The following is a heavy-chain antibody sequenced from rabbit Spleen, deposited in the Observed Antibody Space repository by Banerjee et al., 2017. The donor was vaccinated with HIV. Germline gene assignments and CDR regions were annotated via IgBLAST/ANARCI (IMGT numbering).Heavy chain of an antibody. J-gene: IGHJ2*01. Sequence: QSLEESGGGLVKPEGSLTLTCKASGFSFGDRDVMCWVRQAPGKGLEWIACIDTSNGDTDYANWPKGRFTISKTSSTTVTLQMTSLTAADTATYFCARNYVNAFDPWGPGTLVTVS. CDR2: IDTSNGDT. D-gene: IGHD1-1*01. CDR3: ARNYVNAFDP. V-gene: IGHV1S40*01. CDR1: GFSFGDRDV.